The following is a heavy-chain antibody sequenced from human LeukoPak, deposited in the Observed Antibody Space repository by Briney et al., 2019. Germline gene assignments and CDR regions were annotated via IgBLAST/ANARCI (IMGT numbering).Heavy chain of an antibody. CDR1: GFSFSDAW. Sequence: GGSLRLSCAASGFSFSDAWMNWVRPAPGKGLGWVGRIKSKTYDGTADYAAPVKGRFTISRDDSKNTLYLQMNSLKTEDTAVFYCTTDRDALRYWGQGTLVTVSS. J-gene: IGHJ4*02. CDR3: TTDRDALRY. CDR2: IKSKTYDGTA. V-gene: IGHV3-15*07. D-gene: IGHD2-21*02.